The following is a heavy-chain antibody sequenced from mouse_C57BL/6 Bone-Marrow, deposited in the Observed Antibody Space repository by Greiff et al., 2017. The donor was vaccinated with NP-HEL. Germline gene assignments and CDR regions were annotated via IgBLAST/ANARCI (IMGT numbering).Heavy chain of an antibody. J-gene: IGHJ3*01. CDR1: GYTFTDYY. CDR2: INPNNGGT. Sequence: VQLQQSGPELVKPGASVKISCKASGYTFTDYYMNWVKQSHGKSLEWIGDINPNNGGTSYNQKFKGKATLTVDKSSSTAYMELRSLTSEDSAVYYCAREGSLAWFAYWGQGTLVTVSA. D-gene: IGHD6-1*01. V-gene: IGHV1-26*01. CDR3: AREGSLAWFAY.